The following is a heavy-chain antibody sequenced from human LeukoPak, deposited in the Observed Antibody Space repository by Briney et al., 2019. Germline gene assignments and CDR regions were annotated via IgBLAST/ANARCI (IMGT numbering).Heavy chain of an antibody. J-gene: IGHJ6*03. CDR2: INHSGST. CDR3: ARKITMVRGVIVYYYYYYMDV. Sequence: SETLSLTCAVYGGSFSGYYWSWIRQPPGKGLEWIGEINHSGSTNYNPSLKGRVTISVDTSKNQFSLKLSSVTAADTAVYYCARKITMVRGVIVYYYYYYMDVWGKGTTVTISS. D-gene: IGHD3-10*01. CDR1: GGSFSGYY. V-gene: IGHV4-34*01.